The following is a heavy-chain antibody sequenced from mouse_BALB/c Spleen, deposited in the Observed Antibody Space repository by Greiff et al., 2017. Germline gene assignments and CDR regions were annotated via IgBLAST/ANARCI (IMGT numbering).Heavy chain of an antibody. J-gene: IGHJ4*01. CDR3: ARRATVVAQPYAMDY. CDR2: ISSGSSTI. Sequence: EVNVVESGGGLVQPGGSRKLSCAASGFTFSSFGMHWVRQAPEKGLEWVAYISSGSSTIYYADTVKGRFTISRDNPKNTLFLQMTSLRSEDTAMYYCARRATVVAQPYAMDYWGQGTSVTVSS. V-gene: IGHV5-17*02. CDR1: GFTFSSFG. D-gene: IGHD1-1*01.